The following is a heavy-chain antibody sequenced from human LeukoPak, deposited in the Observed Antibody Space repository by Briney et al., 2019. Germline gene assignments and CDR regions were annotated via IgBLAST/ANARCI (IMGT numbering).Heavy chain of an antibody. D-gene: IGHD6-19*01. CDR2: IYPGDSDT. V-gene: IGHV5-51*01. Sequence: GESLKISCKGSGYSFTSYWIGWVRQMPGKGLEWMGIIYPGDSDTRYSPSFQGQVTISADKSISTPYLQWSSLKASDTAMYYCARQYSSGWSSYYFDYWGQGTLVTVSS. CDR3: ARQYSSGWSSYYFDY. J-gene: IGHJ4*02. CDR1: GYSFTSYW.